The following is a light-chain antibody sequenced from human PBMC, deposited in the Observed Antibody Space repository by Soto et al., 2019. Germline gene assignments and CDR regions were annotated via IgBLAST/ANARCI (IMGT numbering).Light chain of an antibody. CDR3: QQFDDLPLT. Sequence: DIQMTQSPSSLSASVGDRVTITCQASQDISNYLNWYQQKPGKAPKILVYDASVLEAGVPSRFSGGGSGTHFTLTISSLQAEDVATYSCQQFDDLPLTFGGGTKVDIK. J-gene: IGKJ4*01. V-gene: IGKV1-33*01. CDR2: DAS. CDR1: QDISNY.